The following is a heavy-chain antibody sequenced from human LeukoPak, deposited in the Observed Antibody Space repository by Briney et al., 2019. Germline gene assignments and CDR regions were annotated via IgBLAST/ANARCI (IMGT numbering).Heavy chain of an antibody. Sequence: PGGSLRLSCAASGLTFSSYGMHWVRQAPGKGLEWVAFIRYDGSNKYYADSVKGRLTISRDNSKNTLYLQMNSLRAEDTAVYYCAKDNPIAVAGTVDYWGQGTLVTVSS. J-gene: IGHJ4*02. V-gene: IGHV3-30*02. CDR3: AKDNPIAVAGTVDY. CDR1: GLTFSSYG. CDR2: IRYDGSNK. D-gene: IGHD6-19*01.